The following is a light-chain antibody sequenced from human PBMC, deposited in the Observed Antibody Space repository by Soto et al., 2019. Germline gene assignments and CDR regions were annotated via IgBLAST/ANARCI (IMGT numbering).Light chain of an antibody. CDR3: IQDFISPLT. CDR1: QGIRGD. V-gene: IGKV1-6*01. Sequence: AIQMTQSPSSLSASLGDRVTITCRASQGIRGDLGWYQQKPGKAPKLLISATSTLQSGVPSRFSGRGSGTNFTLTISSVQSEDSATYYCIQDFISPLTVGQGTKVDIK. J-gene: IGKJ1*01. CDR2: ATS.